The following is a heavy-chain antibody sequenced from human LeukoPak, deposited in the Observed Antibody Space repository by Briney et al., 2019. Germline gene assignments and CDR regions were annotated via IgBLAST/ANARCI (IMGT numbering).Heavy chain of an antibody. V-gene: IGHV3-74*01. CDR1: GFTFSSNG. J-gene: IGHJ4*02. CDR3: TRDTFGARDY. D-gene: IGHD3-10*01. Sequence: GGSLRLSCAASGFTFSSNGMHWVRYVPGEGLVWVAGINPDGGDTSYADSVKGRFTISRDNAKNTLYLQMNSLRVEDTALYYCTRDTFGARDYWGQGTLVTVSS. CDR2: INPDGGDT.